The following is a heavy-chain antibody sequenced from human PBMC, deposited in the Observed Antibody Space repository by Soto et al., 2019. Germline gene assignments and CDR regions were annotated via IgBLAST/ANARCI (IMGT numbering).Heavy chain of an antibody. D-gene: IGHD2-15*01. J-gene: IGHJ6*02. CDR1: GFTFSSCT. V-gene: IGHV3-21*01. Sequence: EVHLGESGGGLVKPGGSLRLSCAVSGFTFSSCTMNWVRQAPGKGLEWVSSISPSTSHIYYADSVKGRFTISRDNAKNSLFLQMNSLRAEDTAVYYCSGCSGGACHQNYGMDVWGQGTTVTVSS. CDR3: SGCSGGACHQNYGMDV. CDR2: ISPSTSHI.